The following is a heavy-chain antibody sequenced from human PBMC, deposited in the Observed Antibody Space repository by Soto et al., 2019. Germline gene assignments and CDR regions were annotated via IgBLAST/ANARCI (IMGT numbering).Heavy chain of an antibody. Sequence: ASVKVSCKASGYTFTGYYMHWVRQAPGQGLEWMGWINPNSGGTNYAQKFQGRVTMTRDTSISTAYMELGRLRSDDTAVYYCAALDYYDSSGYYRSRNAFDIWGQGTMVTVSS. CDR3: AALDYYDSSGYYRSRNAFDI. V-gene: IGHV1-2*02. D-gene: IGHD3-22*01. CDR1: GYTFTGYY. CDR2: INPNSGGT. J-gene: IGHJ3*02.